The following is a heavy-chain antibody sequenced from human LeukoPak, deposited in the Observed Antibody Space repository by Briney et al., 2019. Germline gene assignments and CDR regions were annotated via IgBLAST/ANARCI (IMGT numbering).Heavy chain of an antibody. CDR3: ARGQGYRAYSGYDYFDY. D-gene: IGHD5-12*01. V-gene: IGHV4-34*01. Sequence: SETLSLTCAVYGGSFSGYYWSWIRQPPGKGLEWIGEINHSGSTNYNPSLKSRVTISVDRSKNQFSLKLSSVTAADTAVYYCARGQGYRAYSGYDYFDYWGQGTLVTVSS. J-gene: IGHJ4*02. CDR2: INHSGST. CDR1: GGSFSGYY.